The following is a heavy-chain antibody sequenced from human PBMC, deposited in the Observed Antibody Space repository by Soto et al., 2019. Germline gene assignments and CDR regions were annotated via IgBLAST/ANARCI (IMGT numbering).Heavy chain of an antibody. CDR3: ARWDSSGCLGY. CDR2: ISSSSSYT. D-gene: IGHD6-19*01. CDR1: GFTFSDSY. V-gene: IGHV3-11*05. Sequence: QVQLVESGGGLVKPGGSLRLSCAASGFTFSDSYMSWIRQAPGKGLEWVSYISSSSSYTNYADSVKGRFTISRDNVKNSLYLQMNSLRAEDTAVYYCARWDSSGCLGYWGQGTLVTVSS. J-gene: IGHJ4*02.